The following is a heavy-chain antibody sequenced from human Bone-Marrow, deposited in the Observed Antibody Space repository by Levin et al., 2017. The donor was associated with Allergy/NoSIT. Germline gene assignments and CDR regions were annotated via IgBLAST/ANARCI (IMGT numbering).Heavy chain of an antibody. D-gene: IGHD1-14*01. CDR1: GFTFSSSE. V-gene: IGHV3-48*03. J-gene: IGHJ4*02. Sequence: GGSLRLSCAASGFTFSSSEMNWVRQAPGKGLEWVSYISSSGNRIYYADSVKGRFTISRDNAKNSLYLQMNSLRAEDTAVYYCTRAMYKWGQGTLVTVSS. CDR3: TRAMYK. CDR2: ISSSGNRI.